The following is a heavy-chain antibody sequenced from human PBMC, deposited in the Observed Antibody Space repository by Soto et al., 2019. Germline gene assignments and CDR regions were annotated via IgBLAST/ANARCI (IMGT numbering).Heavy chain of an antibody. V-gene: IGHV3-23*01. Sequence: GGSLRLSCSASGFTLSSYTMSWVRLTPGKGLQWVSTIFTGGTSTVYADPVRGRFSISRDDSKNTLYLQMDNLRVDDTALHFCAKDRHPDGIWTFDYWGRGTLVTVSS. D-gene: IGHD3-9*01. CDR3: AKDRHPDGIWTFDY. J-gene: IGHJ4*02. CDR1: GFTLSSYT. CDR2: IFTGGTST.